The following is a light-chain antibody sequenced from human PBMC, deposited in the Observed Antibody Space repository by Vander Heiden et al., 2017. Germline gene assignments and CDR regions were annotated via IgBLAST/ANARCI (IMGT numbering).Light chain of an antibody. V-gene: IGKV3-20*01. J-gene: IGKJ1*01. CDR2: GAS. Sequence: EIALTQSPGTLSLSPGERATLSCRASQSVSSNYLAWYQQKPGQAPRLLIYGASSRATGIPDRFSGSGSGTDFTLTISRLEPEDFAVYYCQQYGSSPPWTFGQGTQVEIK. CDR3: QQYGSSPPWT. CDR1: QSVSSNY.